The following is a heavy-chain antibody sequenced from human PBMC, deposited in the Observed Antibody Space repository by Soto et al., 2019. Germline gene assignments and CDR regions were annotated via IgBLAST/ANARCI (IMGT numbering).Heavy chain of an antibody. V-gene: IGHV5-51*01. D-gene: IGHD4-17*01. CDR1: GYIFTNYW. CDR3: ARHTYGVYAAMYV. Sequence: GESLKISCKGSGYIFTNYWIGWVRQMPGKGLEWMGIIYPGDSDTRYSPSFQGQVTISADWSISTAYLQWSSLKASDTAMYYCARHTYGVYAAMYVWGQGTSVTVSS. J-gene: IGHJ6*02. CDR2: IYPGDSDT.